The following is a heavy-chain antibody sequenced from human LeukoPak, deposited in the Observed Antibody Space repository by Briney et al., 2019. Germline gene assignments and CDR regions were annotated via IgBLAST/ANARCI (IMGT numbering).Heavy chain of an antibody. CDR3: ARVWGDYYDIAGGDY. J-gene: IGHJ4*02. CDR1: GGTFSSYA. D-gene: IGHD3-22*01. Sequence: ASVKVSCKASGGTFSSYAISWVRQAPGQGLEWMGGIIPIFGTANYAQKFQGRVTITADESTSTAYMELSSLRSEDTAVYYCARVWGDYYDIAGGDYWGQGTLVTVSS. V-gene: IGHV1-69*01. CDR2: IIPIFGTA.